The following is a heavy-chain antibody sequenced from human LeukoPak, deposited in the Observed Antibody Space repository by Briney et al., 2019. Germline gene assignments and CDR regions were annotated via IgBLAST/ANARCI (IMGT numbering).Heavy chain of an antibody. D-gene: IGHD2/OR15-2a*01. V-gene: IGHV3-11*01. J-gene: IGHJ3*02. CDR3: ARRGNMSSHAFDI. CDR1: GFSFSDSY. Sequence: GGSLRLSCAASGFSFSDSYMSWIRQAPGQGLEWLSYIKSSDTSTFYADSVKGRFTVSRDNAKNSLYLQMNSLRAEDTAAYYCARRGNMSSHAFDIWGQGTVVTVSS. CDR2: IKSSDTST.